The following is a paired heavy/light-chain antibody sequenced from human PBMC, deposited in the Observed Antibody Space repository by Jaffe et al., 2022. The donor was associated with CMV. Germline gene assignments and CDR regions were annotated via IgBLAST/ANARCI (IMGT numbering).Light chain of an antibody. CDR2: LESSGSY. CDR3: ETWDSNVWV. V-gene: IGLV4-60*03. Sequence: QPVLTQSSSASASLGSSVRLTCTLSSGHGRYIIAWHQQQPRKAPRYLMKLESSGSYSKGSGVPDRFSGSSSGADRYLTISNLQSEDEADYYCETWDSNVWVFGGGTKLTVL. CDR1: SGHGRYI. J-gene: IGLJ2*01.
Heavy chain of an antibody. J-gene: IGHJ4*02. CDR3: ATSWDY. CDR2: IHQNGSET. V-gene: IGHV3-7*01. D-gene: IGHD2-15*01. CDR1: GFTFNKYW. Sequence: EVQLVESGGGLVQPGGSLRLSCAASGFTFNKYWMSWVRQAPGKGLEWVANIHQNGSETYYVDSVKGRFTISRDNAKNSLYLQMNSLRAEDTAVYYCATSWDYWGQGTLVTVSS.